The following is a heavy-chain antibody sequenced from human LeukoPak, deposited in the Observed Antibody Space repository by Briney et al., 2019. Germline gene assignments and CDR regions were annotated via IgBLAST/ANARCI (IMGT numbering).Heavy chain of an antibody. CDR3: ASSLEYSSSSLDY. D-gene: IGHD6-6*01. Sequence: ASVKVSCKVSGYTLTELSMHWVRQAPGKGLEWMGGFDPEDGETIYAQKFQGRVTMTEDTSTDTAYMELSSLRSEDTAMYYCASSLEYSSSSLDYWGQGTLVTVSS. V-gene: IGHV1-24*01. J-gene: IGHJ4*02. CDR1: GYTLTELS. CDR2: FDPEDGET.